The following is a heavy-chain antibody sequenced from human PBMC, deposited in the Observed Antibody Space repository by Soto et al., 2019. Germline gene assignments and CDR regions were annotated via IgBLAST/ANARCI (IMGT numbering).Heavy chain of an antibody. CDR2: IKQDGSEK. CDR3: ARDLGSYPTMDDY. CDR1: GFTFSRYW. Sequence: GGSLRLSCAASGFTFSRYWMSWVRQAPGKGLEWVANIKQDGSEKYYVDSVKGRFTISRDNAKNSLYLQMNSLRAEDTAVYYCARDLGSYPTMDDYWGQGTLVTVSS. J-gene: IGHJ4*02. V-gene: IGHV3-7*01. D-gene: IGHD3-10*01.